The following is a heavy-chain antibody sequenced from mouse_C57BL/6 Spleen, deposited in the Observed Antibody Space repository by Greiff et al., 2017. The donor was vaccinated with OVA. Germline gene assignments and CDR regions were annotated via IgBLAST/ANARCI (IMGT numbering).Heavy chain of an antibody. CDR3: TSYGNYDAMDD. CDR1: GFTFSSYS. J-gene: IGHJ4*01. V-gene: IGHV5-9-1*02. CDR2: ISSGGDYT. Sequence: EVKLVESGEGLVKPGGSLKLSCAASGFTFSSYSMSWVRQTPEKRLEWVAYISSGGDYTYYADTVKGRFTISRDNARNTLYLQMSRLKSEDTAMYYCTSYGNYDAMDDWGQGTSVTVSS. D-gene: IGHD2-1*01.